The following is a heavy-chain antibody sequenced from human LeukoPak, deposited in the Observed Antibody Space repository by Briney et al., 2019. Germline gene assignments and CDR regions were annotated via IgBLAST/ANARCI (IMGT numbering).Heavy chain of an antibody. CDR1: GYSLGSCW. V-gene: IGHV5-10-1*01. CDR3: ARSVSYGSGSYSLY. Sequence: GESLKISCKASGYSLGSCWISWVRQMPGKGLEYMGRIDPSDSYTNFSPSFQGHVTISADKSISTAYLQWSSLKASDTAMYYCARSVSYGSGSYSLYWGQGTLVTVSS. J-gene: IGHJ4*02. D-gene: IGHD3-10*01. CDR2: IDPSDSYT.